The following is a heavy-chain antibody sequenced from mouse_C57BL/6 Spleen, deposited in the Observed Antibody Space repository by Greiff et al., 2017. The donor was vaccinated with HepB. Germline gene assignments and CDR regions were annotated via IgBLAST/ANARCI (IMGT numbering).Heavy chain of an antibody. CDR2: ISSGSSTI. Sequence: EVQLVESGGGLVKPGGSLKLSCAASGFTFSDYGMHWVRQAPEKGLEWVAYISSGSSTIYYADTVKGRFTISRDNAKNTLFLQMTSLRSEDTAMYYCARGDITTVVATRYAMDYWGQGTSVTVSS. CDR3: ARGDITTVVATRYAMDY. J-gene: IGHJ4*01. V-gene: IGHV5-17*01. CDR1: GFTFSDYG. D-gene: IGHD1-1*01.